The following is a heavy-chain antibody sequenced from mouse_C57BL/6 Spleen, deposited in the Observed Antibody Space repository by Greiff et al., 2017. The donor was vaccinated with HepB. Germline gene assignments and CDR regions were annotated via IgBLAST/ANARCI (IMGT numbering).Heavy chain of an antibody. Sequence: EVKLVESGGGLVQPGGSLKLSCAASGFTFSDYYMYWVRQTPEKRLEWVAYISNGGGSTYYPDTVKGRFTISRDNAKNTLYLQMSRLKSEDTAMYYCARGGWLRGMDYWGQGTSVTVSS. J-gene: IGHJ4*01. CDR3: ARGGWLRGMDY. D-gene: IGHD2-2*01. CDR1: GFTFSDYY. CDR2: ISNGGGST. V-gene: IGHV5-12*01.